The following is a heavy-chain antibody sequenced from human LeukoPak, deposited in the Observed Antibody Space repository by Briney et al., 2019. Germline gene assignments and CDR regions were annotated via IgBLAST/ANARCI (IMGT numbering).Heavy chain of an antibody. J-gene: IGHJ6*03. CDR3: ARLGYYDSSGYWPYYMDV. CDR2: INHSGST. V-gene: IGHV4-34*01. D-gene: IGHD3-22*01. CDR1: GGSFSGYY. Sequence: SETLSLTCAVYGGSFSGYYWSWIRQPPGKGLEWIGEINHSGSTNYNPSLKSRVTISVDTSKNQFSLKLSSVTAADTAVYYCARLGYYDSSGYWPYYMDVWGKGTTVTISS.